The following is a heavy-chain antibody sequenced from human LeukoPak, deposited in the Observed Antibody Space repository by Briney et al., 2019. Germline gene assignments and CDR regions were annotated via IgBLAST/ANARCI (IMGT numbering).Heavy chain of an antibody. CDR1: GFTVSSNY. Sequence: PGGSRRLSCAASGFTVSSNYMSWVRQAPGKGLEWVSVIYSGDTTYYADSVKGRFTISRHNSRNTLYLQMNSLRTEDTAMYYCARLIKWSSDYWGQGTLVTVSS. J-gene: IGHJ4*02. V-gene: IGHV3-53*04. CDR2: IYSGDTT. D-gene: IGHD2-15*01. CDR3: ARLIKWSSDY.